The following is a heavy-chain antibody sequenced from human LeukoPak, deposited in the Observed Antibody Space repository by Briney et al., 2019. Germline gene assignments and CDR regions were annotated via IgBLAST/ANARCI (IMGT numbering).Heavy chain of an antibody. CDR2: IIPIFGTA. CDR3: ACAYYYDSSGECDY. CDR1: GGTFSSYA. V-gene: IGHV1-69*05. Sequence: SVKVSCKASGGTFSSYAISWVRQAPGQGLEWMGGIIPIFGTANYAQKFQGRVTITTDESTSTAYMELSSLRSEDTAVYYCACAYYYDSSGECDYWGPGTLVTVSS. D-gene: IGHD3-22*01. J-gene: IGHJ4*02.